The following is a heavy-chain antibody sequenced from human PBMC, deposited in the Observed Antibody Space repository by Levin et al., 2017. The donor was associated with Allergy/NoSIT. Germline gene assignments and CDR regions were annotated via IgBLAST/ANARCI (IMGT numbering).Heavy chain of an antibody. CDR3: AKDRPDCTNGVCYIGVVDY. J-gene: IGHJ4*02. D-gene: IGHD2-8*01. CDR2: ISYDGSNK. CDR1: GFTFSSYG. Sequence: PGGSLRLSCAASGFTFSSYGMHWVRQAPGKGLEWVAVISYDGSNKYYADSVKGRFTISRDNSKNTLYLQMNSLRAEDTAVYYCAKDRPDCTNGVCYIGVVDYWGQGTLVTVSS. V-gene: IGHV3-30*18.